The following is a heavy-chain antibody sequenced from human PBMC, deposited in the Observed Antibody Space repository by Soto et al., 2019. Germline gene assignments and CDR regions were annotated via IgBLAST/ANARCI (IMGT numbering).Heavy chain of an antibody. J-gene: IGHJ4*02. CDR3: AGGDYFYY. CDR1: GFTFSSYW. Sequence: VQLVESGGGLVQPGGSLRLSCAASGFTFSSYWMHWVRQAPGKGLEWIGEINHSGSTNYNPSLKSRVTISVDTSKNQFSLKLSSVTAADTAVYYCAGGDYFYYWGQGTLVTVSS. V-gene: IGHV4-34*08. D-gene: IGHD4-17*01. CDR2: INHSGST.